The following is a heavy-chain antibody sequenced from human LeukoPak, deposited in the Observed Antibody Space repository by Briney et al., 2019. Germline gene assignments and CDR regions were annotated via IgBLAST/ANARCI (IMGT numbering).Heavy chain of an antibody. Sequence: PSETLSLTCAVYGGSFSGYYWSWIRQPPGKGLEWIGEINHSGSTNYNPSPKSRVTISVDTSKNQFSLKLSSVTAADTAVYYCARDPRRYRRAFDIWGQGTMVTVSS. CDR2: INHSGST. D-gene: IGHD1-14*01. V-gene: IGHV4-34*01. J-gene: IGHJ3*02. CDR3: ARDPRRYRRAFDI. CDR1: GGSFSGYY.